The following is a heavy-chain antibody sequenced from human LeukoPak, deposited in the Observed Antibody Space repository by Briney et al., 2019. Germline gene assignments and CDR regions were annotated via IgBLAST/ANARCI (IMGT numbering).Heavy chain of an antibody. V-gene: IGHV3-30-3*01. Sequence: PGRSLRLSCAASGFTFSSYAMHWVRQAPGKGLEWVAVISYDGSNKYYADSVKGRFTISRDNSKNTLYLQMNSLRAEDTAVYYCAKARYIQYYFDYWGQGTLVTVSS. CDR1: GFTFSSYA. D-gene: IGHD5-18*01. J-gene: IGHJ4*02. CDR2: ISYDGSNK. CDR3: AKARYIQYYFDY.